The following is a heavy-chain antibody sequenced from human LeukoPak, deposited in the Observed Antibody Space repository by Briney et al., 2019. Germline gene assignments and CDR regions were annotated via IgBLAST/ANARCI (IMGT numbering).Heavy chain of an antibody. D-gene: IGHD3-9*01. V-gene: IGHV3-30*04. CDR1: GFTFSSDA. Sequence: HPGRSLRLSCAASGFTFSSDAMHWVRQAPGKGLEWVAVISYDGSNKYYADSVKGRFTISRDNSKNTLYLQMNSLRAEDTAVYYCAREPGQYYDILTGYYPPPNYFDYWGQGTLVTVSS. CDR3: AREPGQYYDILTGYYPPPNYFDY. J-gene: IGHJ4*02. CDR2: ISYDGSNK.